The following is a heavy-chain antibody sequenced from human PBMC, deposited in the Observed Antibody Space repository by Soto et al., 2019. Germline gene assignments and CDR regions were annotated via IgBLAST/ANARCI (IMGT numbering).Heavy chain of an antibody. CDR3: ARDRGGFWSGYFFSHPTDY. Sequence: PGGSLRLSCAASGFTFSSYSMNWVRQAPGKGLEWVSSISSSSSYIYYADSVKGRFTISRDNAKNSLYLQMNSLRAEDTAVYYCARDRGGFWSGYFFSHPTDYWGQGTLVTVSS. CDR2: ISSSSSYI. V-gene: IGHV3-21*01. CDR1: GFTFSSYS. D-gene: IGHD3-3*01. J-gene: IGHJ4*02.